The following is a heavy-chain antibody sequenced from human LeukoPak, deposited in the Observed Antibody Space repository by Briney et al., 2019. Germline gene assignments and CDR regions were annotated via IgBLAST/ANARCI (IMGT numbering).Heavy chain of an antibody. D-gene: IGHD4-23*01. CDR3: AKGGGVVTPFDY. J-gene: IGHJ4*02. V-gene: IGHV3-30*18. CDR2: ISYDGSNK. CDR1: GFTFSSYG. Sequence: PGRSLRLSCAASGFTFSSYGMHWVRQAPGKGLEWVAVISYDGSNKYYADSVKGRFTISRDNSRNTLYLQMNSLRAEDTAVYYCAKGGGVVTPFDYWGQGTLVTVSS.